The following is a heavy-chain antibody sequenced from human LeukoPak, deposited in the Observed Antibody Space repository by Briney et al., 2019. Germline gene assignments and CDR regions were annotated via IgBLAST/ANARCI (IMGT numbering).Heavy chain of an antibody. CDR3: ARDGDDFWSGYYTGGAFGI. D-gene: IGHD3-3*01. Sequence: GGSLRLSCAASGFTFGDYYMSWMRQAPGKGLEWVSGINWNGGSTGYADSVKGRFTISRDNAKNSLYLQMNSLRAEDTALYYCARDGDDFWSGYYTGGAFGIWGQGTMVTVSS. J-gene: IGHJ3*02. CDR1: GFTFGDYY. V-gene: IGHV3-20*04. CDR2: INWNGGST.